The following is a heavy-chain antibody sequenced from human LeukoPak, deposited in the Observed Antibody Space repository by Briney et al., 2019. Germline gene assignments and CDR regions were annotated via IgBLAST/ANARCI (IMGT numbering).Heavy chain of an antibody. J-gene: IGHJ4*02. CDR3: ARDSRYYYIDY. Sequence: GGSLRLSCAASGFTFSSYWMHWVRQVPGKGLVWVSRINSDASSTNYADSVKGRFTISRDNAKNTLYLQMNSLKTEDTAVYYCARDSRYYYIDYWGQGTLVTVSS. V-gene: IGHV3-74*01. CDR2: INSDASST. D-gene: IGHD6-13*01. CDR1: GFTFSSYW.